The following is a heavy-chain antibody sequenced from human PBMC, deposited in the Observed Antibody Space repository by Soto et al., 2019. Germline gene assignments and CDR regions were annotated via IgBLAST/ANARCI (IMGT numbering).Heavy chain of an antibody. CDR1: GGSISSSSYY. Sequence: PPETLSLTCTVSGGSISSSSYYWGWIRQPPGKGLEWIGSIYYSGSTYYNPSLKSRVTMSVDTSKNQFSLKLSSVTAADTAVYYCARQGAPLSHYDYWGQGTLVTVSS. CDR2: IYYSGST. D-gene: IGHD1-26*01. V-gene: IGHV4-39*01. J-gene: IGHJ4*02. CDR3: ARQGAPLSHYDY.